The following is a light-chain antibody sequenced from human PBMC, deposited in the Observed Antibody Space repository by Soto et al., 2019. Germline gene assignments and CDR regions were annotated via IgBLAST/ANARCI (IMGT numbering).Light chain of an antibody. Sequence: EIVMTQSPATLSVSPGERVTLSCRASQSVSSNLAWYQQKPGQAPRLLIYGTSTRATGIPGRFSGSGSGTELTLTISSLQSEDFAVYYCQQYNSWPPNTFGQGTKLEIK. CDR3: QQYNSWPPNT. V-gene: IGKV3-15*01. CDR1: QSVSSN. CDR2: GTS. J-gene: IGKJ2*01.